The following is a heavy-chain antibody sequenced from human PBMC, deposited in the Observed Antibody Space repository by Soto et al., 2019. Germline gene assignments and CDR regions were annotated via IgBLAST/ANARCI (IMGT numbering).Heavy chain of an antibody. J-gene: IGHJ3*02. CDR2: IKSKTDGGTT. CDR1: GFTFSNAW. Sequence: GGSLRLSCAASGFTFSNAWMNWVRQAPGKELEWVGRIKSKTDGGTTDYAAPVKGRFTISRDDSKNTLYLQMNSLKTEDTAVYYCTTDSNYYDSSGYPMAFDIWGQGTMVTVSS. V-gene: IGHV3-15*07. CDR3: TTDSNYYDSSGYPMAFDI. D-gene: IGHD3-22*01.